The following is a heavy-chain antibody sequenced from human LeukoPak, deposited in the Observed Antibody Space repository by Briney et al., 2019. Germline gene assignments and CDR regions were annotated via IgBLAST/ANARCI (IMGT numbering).Heavy chain of an antibody. CDR2: ISAYNGNT. J-gene: IGHJ6*02. V-gene: IGHV1-18*01. CDR1: GYTFTSYG. Sequence: ASVKVSCKASGYTFTSYGISWVRQAPGQGLEWMGWISAYNGNTNNAQKLQGRVTMTTDTSTSTAYMELRSLRSDDTAVYYCARRSPPYHYYYGMDVWGQGTTVTVSS. CDR3: ARRSPPYHYYYGMDV.